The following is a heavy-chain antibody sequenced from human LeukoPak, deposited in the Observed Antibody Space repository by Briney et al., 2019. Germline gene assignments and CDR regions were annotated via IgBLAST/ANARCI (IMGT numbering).Heavy chain of an antibody. CDR1: GGTFSSYA. CDR2: IIPIFGTA. V-gene: IGHV1-69*06. D-gene: IGHD7-27*01. J-gene: IGHJ5*02. Sequence: GASVKVSCKASGGTFSSYAISWVRQAPGQGLEWMGGIIPIFGTANYAQKFQGRVTITADKSTSTAYMELSSLRSEDTAVYYCARDRLGIPFDPWGQGTLVTVSS. CDR3: ARDRLGIPFDP.